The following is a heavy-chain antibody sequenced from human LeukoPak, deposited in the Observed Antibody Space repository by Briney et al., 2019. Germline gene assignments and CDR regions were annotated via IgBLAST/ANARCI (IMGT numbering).Heavy chain of an antibody. CDR1: GYTFTSYA. Sequence: GASVKVSCKASGYTFTSYAMHWVRQAPGQRLEWMGWINAGNGNTKYSQKFQGRVTITRDTSASTAYMELSSLRSEDTAVYYCARSTRRDTEVALAEYFQHWGQGTLVTVSS. D-gene: IGHD5-18*01. V-gene: IGHV1-3*01. CDR2: INAGNGNT. J-gene: IGHJ1*01. CDR3: ARSTRRDTEVALAEYFQH.